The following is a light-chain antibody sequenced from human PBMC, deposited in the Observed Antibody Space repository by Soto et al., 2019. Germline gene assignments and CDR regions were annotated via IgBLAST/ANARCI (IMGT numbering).Light chain of an antibody. CDR3: SSYTTTGTLV. CDR2: DVS. CDR1: SSDVGGHNY. Sequence: QSALTQPASVSGSRGQSITISCTGTSSDVGGHNYVSWYQQNPGKAPKLMIYDVSNRPSGVSNRFSGSKSGNTASLTISGLQGEDEADYYCSSYTTTGTLVFGGGTKLTVL. V-gene: IGLV2-14*01. J-gene: IGLJ2*01.